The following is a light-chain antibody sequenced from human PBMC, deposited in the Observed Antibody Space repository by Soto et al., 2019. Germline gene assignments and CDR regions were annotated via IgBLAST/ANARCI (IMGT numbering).Light chain of an antibody. CDR1: QSVSRN. V-gene: IGKV3-15*01. J-gene: IGKJ2*01. CDR3: QQYNNWPPYT. Sequence: EIVMTQSPATLSVSPGERATLSCRASQSVSRNLAWYQQKPGQAPRLLIYGASTRATGIPARFSGSGSGTEFTLTISSLQSEDFAVYYCQQYNNWPPYTFGQGTILEIK. CDR2: GAS.